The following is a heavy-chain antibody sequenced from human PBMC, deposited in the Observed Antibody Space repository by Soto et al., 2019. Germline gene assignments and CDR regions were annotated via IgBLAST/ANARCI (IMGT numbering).Heavy chain of an antibody. D-gene: IGHD6-13*01. CDR2: TYYRSKWYN. J-gene: IGHJ5*02. Sequence: SQTLSLTCAISGDSGSSNSAAWNWIRQSPSRGLEWLGRTYYRSKWYNDYAVSVKSRITINPDTSKNQFSLQLNSVTPEDTAVYYCARGRIAAAAKQNWFDPWGQGTLVTVSS. CDR1: GDSGSSNSAA. V-gene: IGHV6-1*01. CDR3: ARGRIAAAAKQNWFDP.